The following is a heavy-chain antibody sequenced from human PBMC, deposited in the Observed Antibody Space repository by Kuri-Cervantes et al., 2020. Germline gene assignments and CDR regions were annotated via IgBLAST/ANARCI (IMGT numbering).Heavy chain of an antibody. V-gene: IGHV4-38-2*01. CDR3: GKSGGSRYVDYFDY. Sequence: SETLSLTCAVSGYSINSGYYWGWIRQPPGKGLEWIGSIYHSGTTYYNPSLKSRVTISIDTSKNQFSLKLSSVTAADTAVYYCGKSGGSRYVDYFDYWGQGTLVTVSS. D-gene: IGHD2-15*01. J-gene: IGHJ4*02. CDR1: GYSINSGYY. CDR2: IYHSGTT.